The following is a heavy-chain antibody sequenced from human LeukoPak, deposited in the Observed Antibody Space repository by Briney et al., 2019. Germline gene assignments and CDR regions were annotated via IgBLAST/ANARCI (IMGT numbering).Heavy chain of an antibody. CDR3: ARAYYGSGSSYHI. J-gene: IGHJ3*02. D-gene: IGHD3-10*01. Sequence: GGSLRLSCAASGFRFSAYTMNWVRQAPGKGLEWVSHISSSSSPIYYADSVKGRFTISRDNAKNSLYLQMNSLRAEDTAVYYCARAYYGSGSSYHIWGQGTMVTVSS. V-gene: IGHV3-48*04. CDR2: ISSSSSPI. CDR1: GFRFSAYT.